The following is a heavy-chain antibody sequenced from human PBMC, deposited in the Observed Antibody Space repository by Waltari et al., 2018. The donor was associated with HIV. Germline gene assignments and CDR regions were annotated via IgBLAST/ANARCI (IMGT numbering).Heavy chain of an antibody. Sequence: EVQLVQSGAEVKKPGESLRISCKGSGYTFASHWISWVRQMPGKGLEWMGRIDPSDKSISTVYLQWRSLKASDTAMYYCARQPPCSGGSCFAGYGMDVWGQGTTVTVSS. CDR2: IDPS. CDR1: GYTFASHW. CDR3: ARQPPCSGGSCFAGYGMDV. D-gene: IGHD2-15*01. J-gene: IGHJ6*02. V-gene: IGHV5-10-1*01.